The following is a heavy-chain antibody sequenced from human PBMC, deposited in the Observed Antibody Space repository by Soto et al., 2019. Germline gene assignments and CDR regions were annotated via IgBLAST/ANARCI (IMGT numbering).Heavy chain of an antibody. CDR1: GGSISNSDYF. J-gene: IGHJ4*02. D-gene: IGHD1-1*01. CDR3: ASQLESTTYFAY. CDR2: ISHTGSP. Sequence: SETLSLTCTVSGGSISNSDYFWAWMRQPPGKGLEWVGTISHTGSPRYNPSLKSRVTISVDTSKNQFSLRLPSVTAADTAVFYCASQLESTTYFAYRGRGTLVTVSS. V-gene: IGHV4-39*01.